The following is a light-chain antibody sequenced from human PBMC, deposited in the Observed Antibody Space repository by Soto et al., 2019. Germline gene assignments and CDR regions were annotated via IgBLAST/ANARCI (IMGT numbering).Light chain of an antibody. CDR1: QGISSY. CDR3: QQYYSYTLT. V-gene: IGKV1-8*01. J-gene: IGKJ4*01. CDR2: AAS. Sequence: AIRMTQSPSSFSASTGDRVTITCRASQGISSYLAWYQQKPGKAPKLLIYAASTLQSGVPSRFSGSGSGTDFTLTIICLQSEDFATYYCQQYYSYTLTFGGGTKVEIK.